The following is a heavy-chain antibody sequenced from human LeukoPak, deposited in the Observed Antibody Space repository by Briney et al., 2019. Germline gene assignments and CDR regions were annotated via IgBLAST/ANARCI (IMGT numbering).Heavy chain of an antibody. J-gene: IGHJ6*03. D-gene: IGHD3-3*01. CDR2: ISYDGSNK. CDR3: ARGSYDFWSGYYYYYYYVDV. CDR1: GFTFSSYA. Sequence: QPGGSLRLSCAASGFTFSSYAMHWVRQAPGKGLEWVAVISYDGSNKYYADSVKSRFTISRDNSKNTLYLQMNSLRAEDTAVYYCARGSYDFWSGYYYYYYYVDVWGKGTTVTVSS. V-gene: IGHV3-30-3*01.